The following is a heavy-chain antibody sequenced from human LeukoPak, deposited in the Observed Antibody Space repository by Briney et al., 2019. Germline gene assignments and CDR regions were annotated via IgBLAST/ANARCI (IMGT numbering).Heavy chain of an antibody. D-gene: IGHD4-23*01. J-gene: IGHJ6*03. V-gene: IGHV3-11*04. Sequence: GGSLRLSCAASGFTFSDCYMSWIRQAPGKGLEWVSYISSSGSTIYYADSVKGRFTISRDNAKNSLYLQMNSLRAEDTAVYYCAKDGGGNPPWDYYYYYMDVWGKGTTVTISS. CDR2: ISSSGSTI. CDR3: AKDGGGNPPWDYYYYYMDV. CDR1: GFTFSDCY.